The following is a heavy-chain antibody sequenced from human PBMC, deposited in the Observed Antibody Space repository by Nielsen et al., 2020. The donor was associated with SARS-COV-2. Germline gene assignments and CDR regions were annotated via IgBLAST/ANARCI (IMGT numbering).Heavy chain of an antibody. V-gene: IGHV1-3*01. CDR3: ARITPSSGWDY. J-gene: IGHJ4*02. D-gene: IGHD6-19*01. Sequence: ASVKVSCKASGYSFTTYAIHWARQAPGQRLEWMGWINADNGNTRYSQEFQGRVTLNRDTSANTAYMELSSLSSEDTAVYYCARITPSSGWDYWGQGTLVTVSS. CDR2: INADNGNT. CDR1: GYSFTTYA.